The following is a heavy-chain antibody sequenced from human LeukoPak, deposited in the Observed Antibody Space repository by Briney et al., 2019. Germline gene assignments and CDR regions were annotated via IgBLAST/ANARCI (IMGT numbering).Heavy chain of an antibody. CDR2: ISASGST. CDR3: ARDEVYGELYY. V-gene: IGHV4-4*07. CDR1: GESIGSYF. D-gene: IGHD3-10*01. J-gene: IGHJ4*02. Sequence: SETLSLTCSVSGESIGSYFWSWIRQPAGRGLEWIGRISASGSTYYSPSLKSRVSMSVDKSKDQFSLNLTSLSAADTAIYYCARDEVYGELYYWGQGTLVSVSS.